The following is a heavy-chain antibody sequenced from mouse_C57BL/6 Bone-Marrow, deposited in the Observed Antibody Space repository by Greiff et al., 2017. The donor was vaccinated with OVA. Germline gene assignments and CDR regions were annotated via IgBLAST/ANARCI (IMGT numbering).Heavy chain of an antibody. CDR3: ASPYYDYDDWFAY. D-gene: IGHD2-4*01. CDR2: IWSGGST. Sequence: QVQLKESGPGLVQPSQSLSITCTVSGFSLTSYGVHWVRQSPGKGLEWLGVIWSGGSTDYNAAFISRLSISKDNSKSQVFFKMNSLQADDTAIYYWASPYYDYDDWFAYWGQGTLVTVSA. CDR1: GFSLTSYG. V-gene: IGHV2-2*01. J-gene: IGHJ3*01.